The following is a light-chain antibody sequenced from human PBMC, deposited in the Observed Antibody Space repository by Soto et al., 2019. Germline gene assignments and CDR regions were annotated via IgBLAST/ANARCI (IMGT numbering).Light chain of an antibody. Sequence: DIQMTQSPSSLSVSVGQRVTITCRASQSISSYLNWYQQKPGKAPKLLIYAASSLQSGVPSRFSGSESGTDFTLTISSLQPEDFATYYCQQSYSSPLTFGGGTKVEIK. CDR2: AAS. V-gene: IGKV1-39*01. CDR1: QSISSY. CDR3: QQSYSSPLT. J-gene: IGKJ4*01.